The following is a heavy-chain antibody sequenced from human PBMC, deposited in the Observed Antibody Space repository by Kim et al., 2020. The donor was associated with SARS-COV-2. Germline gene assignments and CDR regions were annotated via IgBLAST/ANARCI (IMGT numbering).Heavy chain of an antibody. V-gene: IGHV4-31*03. J-gene: IGHJ4*02. CDR3: ARVRFAGSGSCYPFDY. CDR1: GGSISSGGYY. D-gene: IGHD3-10*01. Sequence: SETLSLTCTVSGGSISSGGYYWSWIRQHPGKGLEWIGYIYYSGSTYYNPSLKSRVTISVDTSKNQFSLKLSSVTAADTAVYYCARVRFAGSGSCYPFDYWGQGTLVTVSS. CDR2: IYYSGST.